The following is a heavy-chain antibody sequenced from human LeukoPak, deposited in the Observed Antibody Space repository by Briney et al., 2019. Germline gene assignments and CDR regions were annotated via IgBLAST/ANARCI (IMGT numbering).Heavy chain of an antibody. CDR2: IYHSGST. Sequence: PSETLSLTCTVSGYSISSGYYWGWIRQPPGKGLEWIGSIYHSGSTYYNPSLKSRVTISVDTSKNQFSLKLSSVTAADTAVYYCARGRRIVVVLSATRTHRDYYMDVWGKGTTVTVSS. CDR1: GYSISSGYY. J-gene: IGHJ6*03. CDR3: ARGRRIVVVLSATRTHRDYYMDV. D-gene: IGHD2-15*01. V-gene: IGHV4-38-2*02.